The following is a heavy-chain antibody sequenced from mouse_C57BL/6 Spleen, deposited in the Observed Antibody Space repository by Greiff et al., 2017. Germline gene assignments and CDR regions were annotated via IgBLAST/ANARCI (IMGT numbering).Heavy chain of an antibody. CDR2: IYPRDGST. CDR3: ARRLHDYDPMDY. V-gene: IGHV1-78*01. CDR1: GYTFTDHT. D-gene: IGHD2-4*01. J-gene: IGHJ4*01. Sequence: VQLQQSDAELVKPGASVKISCKVSGYTFTDHTIHWMKQRPEQGLEWIGYIYPRDGSTKYNEKFKGKATLTVAKSSSTAYMQLSSLTSEDSAVYYCARRLHDYDPMDYWGQGTSVTVSS.